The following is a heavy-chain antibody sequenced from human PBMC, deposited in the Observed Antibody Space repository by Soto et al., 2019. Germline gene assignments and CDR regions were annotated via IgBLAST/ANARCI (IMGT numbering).Heavy chain of an antibody. Sequence: QVQLVESGGGVVQPGRSLRLSCAASGFTFSSYGMHWVRQAPGKGLEWVAVIWYDGSNKYYADSVKGRFTISRDNSKNTLYLQMNSLRAEDTAVYYCARFTVTDGAGYYFDYWGQGTLVTVSS. CDR3: ARFTVTDGAGYYFDY. CDR2: IWYDGSNK. CDR1: GFTFSSYG. D-gene: IGHD4-17*01. J-gene: IGHJ4*02. V-gene: IGHV3-33*01.